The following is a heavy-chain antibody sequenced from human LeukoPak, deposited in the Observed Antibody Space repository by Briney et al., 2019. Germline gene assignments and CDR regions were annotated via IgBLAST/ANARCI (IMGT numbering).Heavy chain of an antibody. CDR2: ISGSGGST. J-gene: IGHJ5*02. Sequence: PGRSLRLSCAASGFTFSSYAMSSVRQAPGKGLGWVSAISGSGGSTYYADSVKGRFTISRDNSKNTLYLQMNSLRAEDTAVYYCPIAAAGENWFDPWGQGTLVTVSS. CDR1: GFTFSSYA. CDR3: PIAAAGENWFDP. V-gene: IGHV3-23*01. D-gene: IGHD6-13*01.